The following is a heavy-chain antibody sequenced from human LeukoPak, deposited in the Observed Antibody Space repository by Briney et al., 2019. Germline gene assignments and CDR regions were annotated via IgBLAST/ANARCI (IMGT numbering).Heavy chain of an antibody. V-gene: IGHV4-59*01. D-gene: IGHD5-24*01. CDR2: IYYSGST. Sequence: SETLSLTCTVSGGSISSYYWSWIRQPPGKGLEWIGYIYYSGSTNYNPSLKSRVTISVDTSKNQFSLKLSSVTAADTAMYYCARGEMATIEDAFDIWGQGTLVTVSS. J-gene: IGHJ3*02. CDR3: ARGEMATIEDAFDI. CDR1: GGSISSYY.